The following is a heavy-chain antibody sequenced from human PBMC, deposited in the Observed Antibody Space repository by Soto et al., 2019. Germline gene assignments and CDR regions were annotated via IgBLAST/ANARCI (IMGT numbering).Heavy chain of an antibody. CDR3: ARDGIAAAGEGTWFDP. CDR1: GYTFTGYY. Sequence: ASVKVSCKASGYTFTGYYMHWVRQAPGQGLEWMGWINPNSGGTNYAQKFQGWVTMTRDTSISTAYMELSRLRSDDTAVYYCARDGIAAAGEGTWFDPWGQGTLVTVSS. D-gene: IGHD6-13*01. J-gene: IGHJ5*02. CDR2: INPNSGGT. V-gene: IGHV1-2*04.